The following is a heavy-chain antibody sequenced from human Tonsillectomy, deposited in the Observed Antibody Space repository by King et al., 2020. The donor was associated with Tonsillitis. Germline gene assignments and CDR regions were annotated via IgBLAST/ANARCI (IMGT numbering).Heavy chain of an antibody. D-gene: IGHD5-18*01. CDR3: ARSLYSYGYLHFDY. Sequence: QLQESGPGLVKPSETLSLTCTVSGGSISSYYWSWIRQPPGKGLEWIGYIFYSGSTKYNPSLKSRVTISIDTFKSQFSLKLSSVTAADTAVYYCARSLYSYGYLHFDYWGQGILVTVSS. V-gene: IGHV4-59*01. J-gene: IGHJ4*02. CDR1: GGSISSYY. CDR2: IFYSGST.